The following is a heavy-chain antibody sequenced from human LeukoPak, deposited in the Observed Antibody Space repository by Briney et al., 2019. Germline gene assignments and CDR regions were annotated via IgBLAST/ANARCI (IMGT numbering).Heavy chain of an antibody. CDR1: GFTFSSYA. CDR2: ICGSGGSK. D-gene: IGHD3-3*01. CDR3: AKDRFLEWFPDWFDP. V-gene: IGHV3-23*01. Sequence: GGSLRLSCAASGFTFSSYAMSWVRQAPGEGLEWVSAICGSGGSKYYADSVKGRFTISRDNSKNRLYLQMNSLRAEDTAVYYCAKDRFLEWFPDWFDPWVQATMLTVCS. J-gene: IGHJ5*02.